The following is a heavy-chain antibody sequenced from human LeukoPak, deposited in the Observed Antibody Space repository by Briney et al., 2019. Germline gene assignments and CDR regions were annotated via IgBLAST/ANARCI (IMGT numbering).Heavy chain of an antibody. J-gene: IGHJ4*02. V-gene: IGHV3-23*01. Sequence: GGSLRLSCAASGFTFSSYDMNWVRQAPGKGLEWVSGISGGGGSTYYADSVKGRFTISRDNSKNTLYLQMNSLRAEDTAVYYCAKGRLTGVSDYWGQGTLVTVSS. CDR1: GFTFSSYD. CDR3: AKGRLTGVSDY. D-gene: IGHD7-27*01. CDR2: ISGGGGST.